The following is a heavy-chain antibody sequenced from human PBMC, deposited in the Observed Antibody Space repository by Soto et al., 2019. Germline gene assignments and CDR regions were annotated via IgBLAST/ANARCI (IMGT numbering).Heavy chain of an antibody. CDR2: TYHSGST. CDR3: ARSGEYGDSVDY. J-gene: IGHJ4*02. D-gene: IGHD4-17*01. V-gene: IGHV4-30-2*01. Sequence: SETLSLTCDVSGYTISTGCYTWAWIRQPPGKALEWIGRTYHSGSTYYNPSLKSRVTISVDRSKNQFSLKLSSVTAADTAVYYCARSGEYGDSVDYWGQGTLVTVSS. CDR1: GYTISTGCYT.